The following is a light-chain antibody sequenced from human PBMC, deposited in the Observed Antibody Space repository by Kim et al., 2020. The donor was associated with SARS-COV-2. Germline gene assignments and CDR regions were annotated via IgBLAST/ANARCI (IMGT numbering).Light chain of an antibody. CDR3: HQYNSYPYT. J-gene: IGKJ2*01. CDR2: KAS. V-gene: IGKV1-5*03. CDR1: QSISSW. Sequence: SASVGARVTITCRASQSISSWLAWYQQKPGKAPKLLIYKASSLESGVPSRFSGSGSGTEFTLTISSLQPDDFATYYCHQYNSYPYTFGQGTKLEI.